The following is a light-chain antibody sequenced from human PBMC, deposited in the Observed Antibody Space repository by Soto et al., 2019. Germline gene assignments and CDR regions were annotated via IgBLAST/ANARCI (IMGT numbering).Light chain of an antibody. V-gene: IGKV3-11*01. CDR1: QSVSSY. CDR3: QQRSNLPLT. Sequence: EIVLTQSPATLSLSPGERATLSCRASQSVSSYLAWYQQKPGQAPRLLIYDASNRATGSPARFSGSGSGTDFTLTISSLEPEDFAVYYCQQRSNLPLTFGQGTRLDIK. J-gene: IGKJ5*01. CDR2: DAS.